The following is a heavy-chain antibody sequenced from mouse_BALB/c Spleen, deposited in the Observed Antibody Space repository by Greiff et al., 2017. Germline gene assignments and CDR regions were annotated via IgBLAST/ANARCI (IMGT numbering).Heavy chain of an antibody. CDR2: ISYSGST. D-gene: IGHD1-2*01. Sequence: EVQGVESGPGLVKPSQSLSLTCTVTGYSITSDYAWNWIRQFPGNQLEWMGYISYSGSTSYNPSLKSRISITRDTSKNQFFLQLNSVTTEDTATYYCARATHAMDYWGQGTSVTVSS. J-gene: IGHJ4*01. V-gene: IGHV3-2*02. CDR3: ARATHAMDY. CDR1: GYSITSDYA.